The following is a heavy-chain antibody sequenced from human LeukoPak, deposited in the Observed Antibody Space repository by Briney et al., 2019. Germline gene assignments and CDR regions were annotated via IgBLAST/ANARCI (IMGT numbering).Heavy chain of an antibody. CDR2: IYYSGST. CDR1: GGSISSSSYY. V-gene: IGHV4-39*07. J-gene: IGHJ5*02. D-gene: IGHD3-3*01. CDR3: ARYNYDFWSGYSRWFDP. Sequence: SETLSLTCTVSGGSISSSSYYWGWIRQPPGKGLEWIGSIYYSGSTYYNPSLKSRVTISVDTSKNQFSLKLSSVTAADTAVYYCARYNYDFWSGYSRWFDPWGQGTLVTVSS.